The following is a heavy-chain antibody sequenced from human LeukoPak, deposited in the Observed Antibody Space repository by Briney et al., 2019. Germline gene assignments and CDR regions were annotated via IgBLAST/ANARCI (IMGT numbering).Heavy chain of an antibody. CDR1: GFTFSKYS. V-gene: IGHV3-48*04. D-gene: IGHD5-24*01. CDR3: ACDLGGYNFDY. J-gene: IGHJ4*02. CDR2: INSGSYSI. Sequence: GGSLRLSCAASGFTFSKYSMNWVRQAPGKGLEWVSYINSGSYSIYYADSVKGRFTISRDNAKDSVYLQMNSLRAEDTAVYYCACDLGGYNFDYWGQGALVTVSS.